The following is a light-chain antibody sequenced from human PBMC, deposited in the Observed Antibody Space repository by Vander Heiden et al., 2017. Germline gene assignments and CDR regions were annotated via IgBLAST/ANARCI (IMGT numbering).Light chain of an antibody. V-gene: IGLV1-44*01. CDR3: SAWDNSLNAWV. CDR1: SSNIGSRT. J-gene: IGLJ3*02. Sequence: QSVLTQPPSASGTPGQRVTISCSGSSSNIGSRTVNWYQYLPGTAPKLLIYSNNQRPSGVPDRISASKSGTSASLAVSGLQSEDEADYYCSAWDNSLNAWVFGGGTKLTVL. CDR2: SNN.